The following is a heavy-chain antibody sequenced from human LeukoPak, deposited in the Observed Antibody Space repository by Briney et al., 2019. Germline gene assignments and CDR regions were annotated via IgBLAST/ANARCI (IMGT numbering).Heavy chain of an antibody. CDR2: ISWNSGSI. CDR1: GFTFDDYA. CDR3: AKDILKYQPLLSAFDI. Sequence: PGGSLRLSCAASGFTFDDYATHWVRQAPGKGLEWVSGISWNSGSIGYADSVKGRFTISRDNAKNSLYLQMNSLRAEDTALYYCAKDILKYQPLLSAFDIWGQGTMVTVSS. V-gene: IGHV3-9*01. J-gene: IGHJ3*02. D-gene: IGHD2-2*01.